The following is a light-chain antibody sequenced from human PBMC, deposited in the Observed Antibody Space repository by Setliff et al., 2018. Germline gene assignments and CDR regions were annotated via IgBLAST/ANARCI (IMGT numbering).Light chain of an antibody. CDR3: QQLNSYPALT. CDR2: FAS. Sequence: DIQLTQSPSSLSASVGDRVTITCRASQDMSSYLAWYQQKPGKAPKLLIYFASTLQSGVPSRFSGSGSGTEFTLTISSLQPEDFATYYCQQLNSYPALTFGGGTKVDIK. J-gene: IGKJ4*01. V-gene: IGKV1-9*01. CDR1: QDMSSY.